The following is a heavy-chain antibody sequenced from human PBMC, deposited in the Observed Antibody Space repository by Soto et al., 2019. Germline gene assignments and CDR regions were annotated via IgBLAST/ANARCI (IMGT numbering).Heavy chain of an antibody. Sequence: EVQLVESGGGLVKPGGSLRLSCAASGLTLTNVYMNWVRQAPGKGLEWVGRIKSRAAGGTTDYAAPVKGRFTISRDDSKNMLYLQMNSLSTEDTAVYYCSCGAAYYFDYWGQGTLVTVSS. CDR3: SCGAAYYFDY. V-gene: IGHV3-15*07. D-gene: IGHD6-25*01. J-gene: IGHJ4*02. CDR2: IKSRAAGGTT. CDR1: GLTLTNVY.